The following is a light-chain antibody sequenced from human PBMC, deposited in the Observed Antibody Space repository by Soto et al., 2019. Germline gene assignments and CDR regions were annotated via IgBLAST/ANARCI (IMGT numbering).Light chain of an antibody. J-gene: IGKJ2*01. V-gene: IGKV1-12*01. CDR1: QGISTW. CDR2: AAS. CDR3: HQSNSFPYT. Sequence: DIQLTQSPSSVSASVGDRVTLTCRASQGISTWLAWYQQRPGKAPQLLIFAASSLQSGVPSRFSGSGSGTDFTLTISSLQPEDFATYYCHQSNSFPYTFGQGTKLDIK.